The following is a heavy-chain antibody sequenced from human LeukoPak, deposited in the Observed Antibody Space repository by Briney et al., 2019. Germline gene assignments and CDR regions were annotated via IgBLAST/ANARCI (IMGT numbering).Heavy chain of an antibody. J-gene: IGHJ3*02. D-gene: IGHD6-19*01. CDR1: GGSFSGYY. CDR2: INHSGST. V-gene: IGHV4-34*01. Sequence: PSETLSLTCAVYGGSFSGYYWSWIRQPPGKGLEWIGEINHSGSTNYNPSLKSRVTISVDTSKNQFSLKLTSVTAADTAVYYCARAPPVAAAPFDAFDIWGQGTMVTVSS. CDR3: ARAPPVAAAPFDAFDI.